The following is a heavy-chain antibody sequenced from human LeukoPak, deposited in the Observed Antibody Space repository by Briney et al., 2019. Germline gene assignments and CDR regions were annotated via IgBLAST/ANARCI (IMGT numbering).Heavy chain of an antibody. CDR1: GGSISSYY. CDR2: IYTSGST. CDR3: ARGIQLWSFPSDY. J-gene: IGHJ4*02. V-gene: IGHV4-4*09. Sequence: SETLSLTCTVSGGSISSYYWSWIRQPPGKGLEWIGYIYTSGSTNYNPSLKSRVTISVDTSKNQFSLKLSSVTAADTAVYYCARGIQLWSFPSDYWGQGTLVTVSS. D-gene: IGHD5-18*01.